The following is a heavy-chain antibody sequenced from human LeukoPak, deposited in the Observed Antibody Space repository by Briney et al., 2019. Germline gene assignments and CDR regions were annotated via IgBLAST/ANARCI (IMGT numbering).Heavy chain of an antibody. J-gene: IGHJ4*02. V-gene: IGHV4-61*05. CDR3: ARYFCSDRCYYFDY. CDR1: GGSISSSSYY. Sequence: KPSETLSLTCTVSGGSISSSSYYWSWVRQPPGKGLEWIGYIHYGGSTDYNPSLKSRVSISVDTSKNQFSLRLSSVTAADTAVYYCARYFCSDRCYYFDYWGQGILVTVSS. D-gene: IGHD3-3*01. CDR2: IHYGGST.